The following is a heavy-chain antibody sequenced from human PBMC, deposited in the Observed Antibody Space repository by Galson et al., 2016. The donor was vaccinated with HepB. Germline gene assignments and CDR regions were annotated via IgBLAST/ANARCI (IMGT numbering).Heavy chain of an antibody. Sequence: SLRLSCAASGFAVSRTYMTWVRQAPGKGLEWVSVIYSGGSTYYADSVKGRFTISRDNSRNTLYLQMNSLRAEDTAVYYCAGATAGNNWYGNFDYWGQGILVTVSS. CDR1: GFAVSRTY. V-gene: IGHV3-53*01. CDR2: IYSGGST. J-gene: IGHJ4*02. CDR3: AGATAGNNWYGNFDY. D-gene: IGHD1-1*01.